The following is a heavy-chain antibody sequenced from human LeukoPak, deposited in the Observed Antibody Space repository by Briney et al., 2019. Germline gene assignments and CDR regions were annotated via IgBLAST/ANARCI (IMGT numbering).Heavy chain of an antibody. CDR3: ARLQGITPQPTTEGFDI. V-gene: IGHV3-74*01. CDR1: GFSFSSSW. J-gene: IGHJ3*02. Sequence: GGSLRLSCAASGFSFSSSWMLWVRQTPGKGLVWLSRISPDGSSTSYADSVKGRFTVSRDIARNTLSLQMNSLRAEDSAVYYCARLQGITPQPTTEGFDIWGQGTMVTVSS. CDR2: ISPDGSST. D-gene: IGHD1-1*01.